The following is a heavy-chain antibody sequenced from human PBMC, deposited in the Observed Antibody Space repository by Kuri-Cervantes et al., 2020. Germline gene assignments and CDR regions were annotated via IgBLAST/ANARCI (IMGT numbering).Heavy chain of an antibody. Sequence: GGSLRLSCAAAGVTFSSHGMHWVRQAPGKGLEWVPNIKEDGSETYYVGSVEGRFTISRDNAKNSLYLQMNNLRTEDTAIYYCARSQSYRGIPFYGGAFDIWGPGTMVTVSS. CDR1: GVTFSSHG. CDR2: IKEDGSET. CDR3: ARSQSYRGIPFYGGAFDI. V-gene: IGHV3-7*01. J-gene: IGHJ3*02. D-gene: IGHD3-16*02.